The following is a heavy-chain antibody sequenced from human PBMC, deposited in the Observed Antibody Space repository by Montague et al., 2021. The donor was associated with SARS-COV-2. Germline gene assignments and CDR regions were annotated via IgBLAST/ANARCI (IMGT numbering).Heavy chain of an antibody. CDR1: GFTFSTYN. J-gene: IGHJ3*02. D-gene: IGHD3-10*01. Sequence: SLRLSCAASGFTFSTYNMNWVRQIPGKGLEWLSYFSSGSGAIFYADAVKGRFTVSRDNAKNSLFLQMNSLRAEDTAVYYCARDQLIRGVPAFDMWGQGTMVTVSS. CDR3: ARDQLIRGVPAFDM. CDR2: FSSGSGAI. V-gene: IGHV3-48*04.